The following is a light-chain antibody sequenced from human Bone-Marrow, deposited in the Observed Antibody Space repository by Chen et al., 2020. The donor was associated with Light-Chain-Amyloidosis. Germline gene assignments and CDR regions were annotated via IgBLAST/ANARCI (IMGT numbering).Light chain of an antibody. Sequence: QSALTQPASVSGSPGQSITISCTGTSSDVGGDNHVSWYQQHPDKAPRLRISEVTNRPSWVPDRFSGSKSDNPDSLTISGLQTEDEADYFCSSYTITDTLVFGSGTRVTVL. J-gene: IGLJ1*01. V-gene: IGLV2-14*01. CDR2: EVT. CDR3: SSYTITDTLV. CDR1: SSDVGGDNH.